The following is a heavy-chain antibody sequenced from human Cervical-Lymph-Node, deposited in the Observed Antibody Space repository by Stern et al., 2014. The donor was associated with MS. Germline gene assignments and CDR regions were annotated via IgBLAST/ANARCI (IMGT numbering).Heavy chain of an antibody. CDR3: ARGSGRDFFDY. Sequence: VQLEQSGAEVKKPGEFLKISCKGSGYSFSNYWIGWVRQMPGQVLEWMGIIYPGASEARYSPSFQGQVTISADKSISTAYLQWSSLKASDTAMYYCARGSGRDFFDYWGQGTLVTVSS. D-gene: IGHD3-3*01. CDR1: GYSFSNYW. J-gene: IGHJ4*02. CDR2: IYPGASEA. V-gene: IGHV5-51*01.